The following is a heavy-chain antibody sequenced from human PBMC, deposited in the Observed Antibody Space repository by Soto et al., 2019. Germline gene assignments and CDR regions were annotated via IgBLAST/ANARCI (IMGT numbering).Heavy chain of an antibody. Sequence: KFQGRVTITRDTSASTAFMELSSLRSEDTATYYCARDQPGADDSYYGMDLWGQGTTVTVSS. V-gene: IGHV1-3*01. D-gene: IGHD1-1*01. J-gene: IGHJ6*02. CDR3: ARDQPGADDSYYGMDL.